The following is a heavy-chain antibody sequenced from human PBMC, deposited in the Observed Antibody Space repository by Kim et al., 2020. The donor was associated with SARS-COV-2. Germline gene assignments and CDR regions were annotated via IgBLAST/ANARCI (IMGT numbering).Heavy chain of an antibody. CDR1: GGSISSYY. Sequence: SETLSLTCTVSGGSISSYYWSWIRQPPGKGLEWIGYIYYSGSTNYNPSLKSRVTISVDTSKNQFSLKLSSVTAADTAVYYCARSGISSSTSWFDYWGQGTLVTVSS. D-gene: IGHD2-2*01. CDR3: ARSGISSSTSWFDY. CDR2: IYYSGST. J-gene: IGHJ4*02. V-gene: IGHV4-59*01.